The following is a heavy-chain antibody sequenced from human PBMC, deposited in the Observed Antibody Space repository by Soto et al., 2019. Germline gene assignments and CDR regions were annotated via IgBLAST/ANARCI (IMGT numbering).Heavy chain of an antibody. V-gene: IGHV3-23*01. CDR2: IRDGGEST. Sequence: EVQLLESGGGLVQPGESLRLSCAFSGFIFGNYMMTWVRQAPGKGLEWVSTIRDGGESTYYADSVKGRLTISRDNSKNTLYLQMDSLGVEDTAVYYCAPHVHCSGGSCHYDAFDIRGQGTMVNVSS. D-gene: IGHD2-15*01. J-gene: IGHJ3*02. CDR3: APHVHCSGGSCHYDAFDI. CDR1: GFIFGNYM.